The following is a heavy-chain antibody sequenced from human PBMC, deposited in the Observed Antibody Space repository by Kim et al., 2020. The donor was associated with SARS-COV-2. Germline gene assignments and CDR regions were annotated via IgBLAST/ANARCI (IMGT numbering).Heavy chain of an antibody. J-gene: IGHJ4*02. Sequence: GGSLRLSCAASGFTFSSYAMSWVRQAPGKGLEWVSAISGSGGSTYYADSVKGRFTISRDNSKNTLYLQMNSLRAEDTAVYYCAIYGSVYYDYVWGSYRHFDYWGQGTLVTVSS. CDR1: GFTFSSYA. V-gene: IGHV3-23*01. D-gene: IGHD3-16*02. CDR3: AIYGSVYYDYVWGSYRHFDY. CDR2: ISGSGGST.